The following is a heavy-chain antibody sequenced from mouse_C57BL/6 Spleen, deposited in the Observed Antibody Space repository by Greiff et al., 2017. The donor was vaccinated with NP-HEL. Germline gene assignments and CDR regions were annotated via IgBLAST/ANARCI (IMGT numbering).Heavy chain of an antibody. CDR2: IHPNSGST. CDR1: GYTFTSYW. D-gene: IGHD3-3*01. J-gene: IGHJ2*01. Sequence: QVQLKQSGAELVKPGASVKLSCKASGYTFTSYWMHWVKQRPGQGLEWIGMIHPNSGSTNYNEKFKSKATLTVDKSSSTAYMQLSSLTSEDSAVYYCAIEGRDYFDYWGQGTTLTVSS. CDR3: AIEGRDYFDY. V-gene: IGHV1-64*01.